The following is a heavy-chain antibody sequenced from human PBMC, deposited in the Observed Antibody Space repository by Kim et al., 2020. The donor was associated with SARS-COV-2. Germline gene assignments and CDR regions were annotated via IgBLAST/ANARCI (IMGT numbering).Heavy chain of an antibody. J-gene: IGHJ4*02. Sequence: SETLSLTCTVSGGSISSYYWSWIRQPPGKGLEWIGYVYYSGKNKYNPSLKSRVTISVDTSKNQFSLRLSSMTAADTAVYYCARHHRGNGYYFDYWGQGTLVTVSS. CDR3: ARHHRGNGYYFDY. CDR2: VYYSGKN. CDR1: GGSISSYY. D-gene: IGHD2-15*01. V-gene: IGHV4-59*08.